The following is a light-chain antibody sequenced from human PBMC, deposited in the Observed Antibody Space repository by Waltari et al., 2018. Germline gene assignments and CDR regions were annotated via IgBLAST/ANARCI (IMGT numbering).Light chain of an antibody. CDR3: SSYTSITTVV. J-gene: IGLJ2*01. CDR1: SRDGGYDNY. Sequence: QSALTQPDPVSGSPGQSITISCTGTSRDGGYDNYVSCFPQHPGKAPQLIIHDVNKRPSGVSNRFSGSKSANTAYLTISGLQAEDEADYYCSSYTSITTVVFGGGTKLTVL. CDR2: DVN. V-gene: IGLV2-14*03.